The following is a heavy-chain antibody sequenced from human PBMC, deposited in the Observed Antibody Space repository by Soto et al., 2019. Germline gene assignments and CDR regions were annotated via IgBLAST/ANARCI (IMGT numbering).Heavy chain of an antibody. CDR2: ISYDGSNK. V-gene: IGHV3-30*18. CDR3: AKRGYGRYNWFDP. D-gene: IGHD5-18*01. Sequence: PGGSLRLSCAASGFTFSSYGMHWVRQAPGKGLEWVAVISYDGSNKYYADSVKGRFTISRDNSKNTLYLQMNSLRAEDTAVYYCAKRGYGRYNWFDPWGQGTRVTVSS. J-gene: IGHJ5*02. CDR1: GFTFSSYG.